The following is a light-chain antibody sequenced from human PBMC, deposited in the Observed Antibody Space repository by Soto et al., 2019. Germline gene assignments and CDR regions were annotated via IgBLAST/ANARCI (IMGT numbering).Light chain of an antibody. CDR2: VNTDGSH. CDR1: SGHSNFA. Sequence: QSVLTQSPSASASLGASVKLTCTLSSGHSNFAIAWLQQQPDRGPRYLVKVNTDGSHDKGDGIPDRFSGSTSGAERYLTISSLQSEDEADYYCQTWGTGTHVVFGGGTKVTVL. CDR3: QTWGTGTHVV. J-gene: IGLJ2*01. V-gene: IGLV4-69*01.